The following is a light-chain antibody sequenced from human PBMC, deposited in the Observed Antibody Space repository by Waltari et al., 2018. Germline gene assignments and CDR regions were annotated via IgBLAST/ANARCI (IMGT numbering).Light chain of an antibody. Sequence: SSKLTQDPAVSVAVGQTVWITCQGDSLRAYYANWYHQKPGQAPLLVMYGKNNRPSGSPDRFLVAYSGDTAALTITGAQAEDEGAYYCNSRDSSGHPFVFGTGTKLTVL. CDR3: NSRDSSGHPFV. J-gene: IGLJ1*01. CDR1: SLRAYY. V-gene: IGLV3-19*01. CDR2: GKN.